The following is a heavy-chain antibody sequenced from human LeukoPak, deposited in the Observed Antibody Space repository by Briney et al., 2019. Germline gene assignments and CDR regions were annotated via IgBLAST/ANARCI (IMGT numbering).Heavy chain of an antibody. CDR3: ARATAPITIFGVVIDPVDAFDI. CDR1: GAYINRNIHY. CDR2: IYSSGRT. J-gene: IGHJ3*02. D-gene: IGHD3-3*01. V-gene: IGHV4-39*07. Sequence: SETLSLTCSVSGAYINRNIHYWGWIRQPPGKGLEWIGTIYSSGRTYYNPSLKSRVTISVDRSKNQFSLKLSSVTAADTAVYYCARATAPITIFGVVIDPVDAFDIWGQGTMVTVSS.